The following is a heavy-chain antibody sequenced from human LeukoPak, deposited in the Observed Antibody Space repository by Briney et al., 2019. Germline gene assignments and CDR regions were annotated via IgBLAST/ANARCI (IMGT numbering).Heavy chain of an antibody. J-gene: IGHJ6*02. CDR3: ARRITIAAAGWGYGMDV. CDR2: IRHDGSDK. CDR1: GFSFSTYG. D-gene: IGHD6-13*01. V-gene: IGHV3-7*03. Sequence: GGSLRLSCAASGFSFSTYGMSWVRQAPGKGLEWVANIRHDGSDKKYVDSVKGRFTISRDNAENSLFLQMNSLRAEDTAVYYCARRITIAAAGWGYGMDVWGQGTTVTVSS.